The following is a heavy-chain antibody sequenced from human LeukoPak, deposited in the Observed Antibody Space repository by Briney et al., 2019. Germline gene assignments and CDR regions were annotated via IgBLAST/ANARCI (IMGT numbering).Heavy chain of an antibody. CDR3: ASFPPYMVRTDAFDI. CDR2: INWNSGNI. D-gene: IGHD3-10*01. J-gene: IGHJ3*02. V-gene: IGHV3-9*01. Sequence: GGSLRLSCAASGFNFDDYAMHWVRQAPGKGLEWVSGINWNSGNIGYADSVKGRFTISRDNAKNSLYLQMNSLRAEDTAVYYCASFPPYMVRTDAFDIWGQGTMVTVSS. CDR1: GFNFDDYA.